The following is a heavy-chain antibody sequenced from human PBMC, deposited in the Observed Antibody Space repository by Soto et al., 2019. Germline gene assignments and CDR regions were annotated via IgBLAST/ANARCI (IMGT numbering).Heavy chain of an antibody. J-gene: IGHJ4*02. Sequence: PSETLSLTCSVSNGSISGFYWTWIRRPPGKILEWIGYIHYSGRTDYNPSLTSRATMSVDTSKNQFSLNLKSITAADTAVYYCVRVRVGIGNHFDSWGRGTLVTVSS. CDR2: IHYSGRT. CDR1: NGSISGFY. D-gene: IGHD1-26*01. V-gene: IGHV4-59*12. CDR3: VRVRVGIGNHFDS.